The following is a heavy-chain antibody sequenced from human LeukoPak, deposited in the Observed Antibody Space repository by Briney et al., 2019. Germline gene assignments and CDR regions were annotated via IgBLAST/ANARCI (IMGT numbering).Heavy chain of an antibody. CDR2: IYYSGST. D-gene: IGHD6-19*01. CDR1: GDSISSYY. CDR3: ARHIPIYSGWYNWFDP. J-gene: IGHJ5*02. Sequence: SETLSLTCNVSGDSISSYYWSWIRQPPGKGLEWIGYIYYSGSTNYSPSLKSRVTISVDTSKNQFPLKLSSVTAADTAVYYCARHIPIYSGWYNWFDPWGQGTLVTVSS. V-gene: IGHV4-59*08.